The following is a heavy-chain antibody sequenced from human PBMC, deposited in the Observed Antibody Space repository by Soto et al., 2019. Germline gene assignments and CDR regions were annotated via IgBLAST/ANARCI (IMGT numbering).Heavy chain of an antibody. CDR1: GFSLTTYGVG. D-gene: IGHD5-12*01. Sequence: QITLKETGPTLVNPTQTLTLTCTFSGFSLTTYGVGVGWIRQPPGKALEWLAFIYWDDDKRYSPSLKSRLTITKDTSKNQVALRMTNMDPVYTATYYCAHSRGYVGFDYWGQGILVTVSS. J-gene: IGHJ4*02. V-gene: IGHV2-5*02. CDR3: AHSRGYVGFDY. CDR2: IYWDDDK.